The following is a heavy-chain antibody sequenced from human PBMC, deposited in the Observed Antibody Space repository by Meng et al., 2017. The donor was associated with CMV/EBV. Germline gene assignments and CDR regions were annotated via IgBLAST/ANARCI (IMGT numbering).Heavy chain of an antibody. D-gene: IGHD6-13*01. CDR3: TANSGYSSSWFPGWFDP. CDR2: IRGQAYGGTS. V-gene: IGHV3-49*04. CDR1: GFIFSDYA. J-gene: IGHJ5*02. Sequence: GESLKISCSASGFIFSDYAVTWVRQAPGKGLEWVGFIRGQAYGGTSDYAASVKGRFTVSRDDSKSIAYLQMNSLKTEDTAVYYCTANSGYSSSWFPGWFDPWGQGTLVTVSS.